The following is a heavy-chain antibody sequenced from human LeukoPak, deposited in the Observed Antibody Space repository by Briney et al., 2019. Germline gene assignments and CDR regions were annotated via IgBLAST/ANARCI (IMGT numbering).Heavy chain of an antibody. CDR3: AKFNTNPGYALDI. J-gene: IGHJ3*02. D-gene: IGHD5-18*01. CDR1: AFTISNYW. Sequence: PGGSLRLSCAASAFTISNYWMTWVRQAPGRGLEWVANIKNDGSQKYYADSVKGRFTISRDNAENSLYLQMNSLRAEDTAVYYCAKFNTNPGYALDIWGQGTMVTVSS. V-gene: IGHV3-7*01. CDR2: IKNDGSQK.